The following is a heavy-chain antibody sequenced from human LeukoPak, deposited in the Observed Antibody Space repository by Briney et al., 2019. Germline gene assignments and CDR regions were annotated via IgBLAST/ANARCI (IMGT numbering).Heavy chain of an antibody. V-gene: IGHV1-18*01. D-gene: IGHD4-23*01. CDR1: GYTFTSYG. CDR2: ISAYNGNT. CDR3: ARDLWGTTVATPFDY. Sequence: ASVKVSCKASGYTFTSYGISWVRQAPGQGLEWMGWISAYNGNTNYAQKLQGRVTMTTDTYTSTAYMELRSLRSDDAAVYYCARDLWGTTVATPFDYWGQGTLVTVSS. J-gene: IGHJ4*02.